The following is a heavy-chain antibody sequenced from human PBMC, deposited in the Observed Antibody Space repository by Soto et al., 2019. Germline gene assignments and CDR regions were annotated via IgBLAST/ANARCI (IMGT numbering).Heavy chain of an antibody. D-gene: IGHD1-20*01. Sequence: QVQMVQSGAEVKKPGASVNVSCKASGYTFTVYYMHLVRQAPGQGLEWMGWINPKSGGTMYPQKFQGRVTMTWDTSISAAYMARYRLRSDYTAVYYCVKYLETDGESAGFDYWGQGTLVTVAS. CDR2: INPKSGGT. CDR3: VKYLETDGESAGFDY. V-gene: IGHV1-2*02. CDR1: GYTFTVYY. J-gene: IGHJ4*02.